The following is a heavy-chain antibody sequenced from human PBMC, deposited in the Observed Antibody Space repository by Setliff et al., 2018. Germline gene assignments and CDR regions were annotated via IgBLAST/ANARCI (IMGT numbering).Heavy chain of an antibody. CDR2: INHSGST. Sequence: GSLRLSCAASGFTFSTYAMHWIRQPPGKGLEWIGEINHSGSTNYNPSLKSRLTISVDTAQNQFSLRLTSVTAADTAVYYCARTGTYRYFDYWGQGALVTVS. D-gene: IGHD1-1*01. V-gene: IGHV4-34*01. CDR3: ARTGTYRYFDY. CDR1: GFTFSTYA. J-gene: IGHJ4*02.